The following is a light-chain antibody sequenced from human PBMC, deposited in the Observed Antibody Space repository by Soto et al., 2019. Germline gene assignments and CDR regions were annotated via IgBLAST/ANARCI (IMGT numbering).Light chain of an antibody. Sequence: ETELTQSAGSLSLSPGEGGNLXCRASQSIGGSLGWYQQKPGETPRLLVYGASSRAHGSPDRFSGSGSGTDFTRTISRLEPEDFAVYYGQQHGTSPITFGQGTRLEIK. CDR2: GAS. J-gene: IGKJ5*01. V-gene: IGKV3-20*01. CDR3: QQHGTSPIT. CDR1: QSIGGS.